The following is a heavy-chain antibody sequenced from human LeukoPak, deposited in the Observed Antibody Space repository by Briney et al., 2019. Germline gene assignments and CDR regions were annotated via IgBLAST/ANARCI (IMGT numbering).Heavy chain of an antibody. CDR3: AKYSGSYYYPPNWDS. CDR2: VSGSGDNT. CDR1: GFTFNNYA. D-gene: IGHD1-26*01. Sequence: PGGSLRLSCAASGFTFNNYAMTWVRQAPGKGLEWVSVVSGSGDNTNYADSVKGRFTLSRDYPKNTLYLQMNSLRAEDTAVYFCAKYSGSYYYPPNWDSWGQGTLVTVSS. J-gene: IGHJ4*02. V-gene: IGHV3-23*01.